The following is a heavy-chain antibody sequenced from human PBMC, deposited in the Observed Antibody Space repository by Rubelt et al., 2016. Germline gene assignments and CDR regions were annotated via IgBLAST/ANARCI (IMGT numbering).Heavy chain of an antibody. Sequence: RLSCAASGFTVSSNYMSWVRQAPGKGLEWVSVIYSGGSTYYADSVKGRFTISRDNAKNSLYLQMNSLRAEDTAVYYCARDFGYGGRPDAFDIWGQGTMVTVSS. V-gene: IGHV3-66*01. D-gene: IGHD4-23*01. J-gene: IGHJ3*02. CDR2: IYSGGST. CDR1: GFTVSSNY. CDR3: ARDFGYGGRPDAFDI.